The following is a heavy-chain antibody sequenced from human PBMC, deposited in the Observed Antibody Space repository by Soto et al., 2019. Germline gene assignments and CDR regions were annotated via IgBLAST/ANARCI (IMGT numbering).Heavy chain of an antibody. CDR2: ISAYNGNT. J-gene: IGHJ5*02. CDR3: AGRGDYDNWFDP. CDR1: GYTFTSYG. Sequence: QVQLVQSGAEVKKPGASVKVSCKASGYTFTSYGISWVRQAPGQGLEWMGWISAYNGNTNYAQKLQGRVTRTTDTSTSTAYMELRSLISDDTAAYYCAGRGDYDNWFDPWGQGTLITVSS. V-gene: IGHV1-18*01. D-gene: IGHD4-17*01.